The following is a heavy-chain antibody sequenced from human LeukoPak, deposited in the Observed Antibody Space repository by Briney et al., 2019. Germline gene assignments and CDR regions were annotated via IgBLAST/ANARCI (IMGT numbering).Heavy chain of an antibody. CDR1: GGSISSGGYY. V-gene: IGHV4-31*03. CDR3: ARVITWYYYGSGSYVDY. D-gene: IGHD3-10*01. J-gene: IGHJ4*02. Sequence: SETLSLTCTVSGGSISSGGYYWSWIRQHPGKGLEWIGYIYYSGSTYYNPSLKSRVTISVDTSKTQFSLKLSSVTAADMAVYYCARVITWYYYGSGSYVDYWGQGTLVTVSS. CDR2: IYYSGST.